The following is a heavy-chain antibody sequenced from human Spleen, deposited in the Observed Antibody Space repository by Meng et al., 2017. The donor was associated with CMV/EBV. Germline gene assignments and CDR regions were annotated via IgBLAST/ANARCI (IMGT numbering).Heavy chain of an antibody. J-gene: IGHJ4*02. D-gene: IGHD3-22*01. CDR3: ARVAYGNYYDSSGYRPPNFFDS. CDR2: IYYSGST. V-gene: IGHV4-39*07. Sequence: SETLSLTCTVSGGSISSSSYYWGWIRQPPGKGLEWIGSIYYSGSTYYNPSLKSRVTISVDTSKNQFSLKLSSVTAADTAVYFCARVAYGNYYDSSGYRPPNFFDSWGQGTLVTVSS. CDR1: GGSISSSSYY.